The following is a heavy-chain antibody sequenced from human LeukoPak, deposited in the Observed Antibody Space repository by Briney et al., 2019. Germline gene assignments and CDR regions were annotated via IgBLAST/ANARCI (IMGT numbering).Heavy chain of an antibody. CDR2: INPSGGST. Sequence: ASVKVSCKASGYTFTSYYMHWVRQAPGQGLEWMGIINPSGGSTSYAQKFQGRVTITADKSTSTAYMELSSLRSEDTAVYYCANEGGGYGGDTIWGQGTLVTVSS. V-gene: IGHV1-46*01. CDR1: GYTFTSYY. J-gene: IGHJ4*02. CDR3: ANEGGGYGGDTI. D-gene: IGHD5-12*01.